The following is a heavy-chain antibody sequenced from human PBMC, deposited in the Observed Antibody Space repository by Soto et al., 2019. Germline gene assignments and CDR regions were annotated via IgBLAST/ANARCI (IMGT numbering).Heavy chain of an antibody. CDR3: ARVQSEGIYYYYYYYMDV. CDR2: IWYDGSNK. Sequence: GGSLRLSCAASGFTFSSYGMHWVRQAPGKGLEWVAVIWYDGSNKYYADSVKGRFTISRDNSKNTLYLQMNSLRAEDTAVYYCARVQSEGIYYYYYYYMDVWGKGTTVTVSS. V-gene: IGHV3-33*01. CDR1: GFTFSSYG. J-gene: IGHJ6*03. D-gene: IGHD1-20*01.